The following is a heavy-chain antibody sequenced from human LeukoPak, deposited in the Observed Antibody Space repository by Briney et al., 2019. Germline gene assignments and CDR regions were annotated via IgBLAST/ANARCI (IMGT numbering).Heavy chain of an antibody. V-gene: IGHV3-7*01. D-gene: IGHD6-19*01. CDR3: AKVIAVADTGAFDI. J-gene: IGHJ3*02. CDR2: IKQDGSEK. CDR1: GFIFNSYW. Sequence: PGGSLRLSCAASGFIFNSYWMTWVRQAPGKGLEWVASIKQDGSEKNYADSVKGRFTISRDNAKNSLYLQMNSLRPEDAAIYHCAKVIAVADTGAFDIWGQGTMVTVSS.